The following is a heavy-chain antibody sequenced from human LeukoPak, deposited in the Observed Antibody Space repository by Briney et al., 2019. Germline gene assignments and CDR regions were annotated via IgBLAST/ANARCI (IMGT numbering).Heavy chain of an antibody. CDR1: GFTFTTYG. Sequence: GGSLRLSCSASGFTFTTYGMNWVRQAPGKGLEWVSGIGGSGVRTYYADSVKGRSTVSRDNSKNTLYLQMNSLEDEDTAVYYCAKDSHWILFDDWGQGTLVTVSS. J-gene: IGHJ4*02. CDR3: AKDSHWILFDD. D-gene: IGHD2-2*03. CDR2: IGGSGVRT. V-gene: IGHV3-23*01.